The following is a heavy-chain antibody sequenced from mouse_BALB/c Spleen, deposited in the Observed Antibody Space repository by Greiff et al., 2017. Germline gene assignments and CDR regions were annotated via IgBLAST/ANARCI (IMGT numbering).Heavy chain of an antibody. CDR2: IWTGGGT. D-gene: IGHD1-2*01. CDR3: VSPSATGAMDY. J-gene: IGHJ4*01. Sequence: VHLVESGPGLVAPSQSLSITCTVSGFSLTSYDISWIRQPPGKGLEWLGVIWTGGGTKYNSAFMSRLSISKDNSKSQVFLKMNSLQTDDTAIYYCVSPSATGAMDYWGQGTSVTVSS. CDR1: GFSLTSYD. V-gene: IGHV2-9-2*01.